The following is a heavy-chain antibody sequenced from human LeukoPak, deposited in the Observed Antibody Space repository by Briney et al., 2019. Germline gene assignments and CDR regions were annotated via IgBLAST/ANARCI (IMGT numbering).Heavy chain of an antibody. V-gene: IGHV1-2*02. D-gene: IGHD2-15*01. Sequence: ASVKVSCKASGYTFTGYYMHWVRQAPGQGLEWMGWINPNSGGTNYAQKLQGRVTMTTDTSTSTAYMELRSLRSDDTAVYYCARGVVVVAATPGYFDYWGQGTLVTVSS. J-gene: IGHJ4*02. CDR2: INPNSGGT. CDR1: GYTFTGYY. CDR3: ARGVVVVAATPGYFDY.